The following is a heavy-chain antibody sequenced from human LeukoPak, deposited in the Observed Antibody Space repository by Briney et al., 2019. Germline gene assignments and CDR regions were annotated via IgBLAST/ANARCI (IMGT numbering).Heavy chain of an antibody. CDR2: ISYDGSNK. Sequence: GGSLRLSCAASGFTFSSYGMHWVRQAPGKGLEWVAVISYDGSNKYYADSVKGRFTISRDNSKNTLYLQVNSLRAEDTAVYYCAKADSGSYWDAFDIWGQGTMVTVSS. CDR3: AKADSGSYWDAFDI. CDR1: GFTFSSYG. V-gene: IGHV3-30*18. D-gene: IGHD1-26*01. J-gene: IGHJ3*02.